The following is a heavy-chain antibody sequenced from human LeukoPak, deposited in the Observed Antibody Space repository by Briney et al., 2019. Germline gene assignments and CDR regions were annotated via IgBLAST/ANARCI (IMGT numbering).Heavy chain of an antibody. D-gene: IGHD1-14*01. J-gene: IGHJ4*02. CDR2: IKLDGAEK. Sequence: GGSLRLSCSASGFTFNTYWMSWVRQAPGKGLEWVANIKLDGAEKYYVDSVKGRFTISRDNANNSLYLQMNSLRAEDTAVYYCVKSGTTFDYWGQGTLVTVSS. CDR3: VKSGTTFDY. V-gene: IGHV3-7*01. CDR1: GFTFNTYW.